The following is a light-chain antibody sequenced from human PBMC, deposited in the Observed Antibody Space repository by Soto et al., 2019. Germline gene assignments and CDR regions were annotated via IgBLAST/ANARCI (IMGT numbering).Light chain of an antibody. Sequence: TLSLSPGERATLSCRASQSVSSNLAWYQQQPGQAPRLLIYAASTRATGIPARFSGSGSGTEFTLTISSLQSEDFAVYYCQRYEIWTHTFG. CDR3: QRYEIWTHT. CDR1: QSVSSN. J-gene: IGKJ4*01. V-gene: IGKV3-15*01. CDR2: AAS.